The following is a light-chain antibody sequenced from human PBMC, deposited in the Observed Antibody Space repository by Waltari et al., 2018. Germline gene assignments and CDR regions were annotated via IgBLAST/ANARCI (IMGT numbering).Light chain of an antibody. CDR2: KAS. CDR1: QSISNW. Sequence: DIQMTQSTSTLSASVGDRVTITCRASQSISNWLAWYQQKPGKAPKLLLYKASTLESGVPSRFSGSGSGTEFTLTINSLQPDDFATYYCQQYNSYSLLTFGGGTKVEIK. CDR3: QQYNSYSLLT. V-gene: IGKV1-5*03. J-gene: IGKJ4*01.